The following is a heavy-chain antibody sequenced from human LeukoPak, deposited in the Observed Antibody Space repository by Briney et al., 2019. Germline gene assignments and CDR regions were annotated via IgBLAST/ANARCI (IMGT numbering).Heavy chain of an antibody. Sequence: PSETLSLTCTVSGGSISIYYWSWIRQPAGKGLEWIGRIYTSGSTNYNPSLKSRVTMSVDTSKNQFSLKLSSVTAADTAVYYCASGYYDSSGYFVDYWGQGTLVTVSS. CDR1: GGSISIYY. V-gene: IGHV4-4*07. CDR2: IYTSGST. CDR3: ASGYYDSSGYFVDY. D-gene: IGHD3-22*01. J-gene: IGHJ4*02.